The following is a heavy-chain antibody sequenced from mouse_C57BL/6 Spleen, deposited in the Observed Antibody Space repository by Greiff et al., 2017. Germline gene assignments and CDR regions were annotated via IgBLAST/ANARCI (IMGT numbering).Heavy chain of an antibody. D-gene: IGHD1-1*01. Sequence: DVKLVESGGGLVKPGGSLKLSCAASGFTFSDYGMHWVRQAPEKGLEWVAYISSGSSTIYYADTVKGRFTISRDNAKNTLFLQMTSLRSEDTAMYYCARSYYYGSSPYYYAMDYWGQGTSVTVSS. CDR1: GFTFSDYG. J-gene: IGHJ4*01. CDR3: ARSYYYGSSPYYYAMDY. V-gene: IGHV5-17*01. CDR2: ISSGSSTI.